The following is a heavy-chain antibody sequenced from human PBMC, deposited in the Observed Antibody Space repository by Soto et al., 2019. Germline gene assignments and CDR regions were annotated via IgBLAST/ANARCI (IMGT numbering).Heavy chain of an antibody. D-gene: IGHD2-15*01. V-gene: IGHV1-69*12. CDR2: IIPIFGTA. J-gene: IGHJ6*02. CDR3: ARGPCSGGSCYSGAPYYYYYGMDV. Sequence: QVQLVQSGAEVKKPGSSVKVSCKASGGTFSSYAISWVRQAPGQGLEWMGGIIPIFGTANYAQKFQGRVTITADESTSTAYKELSSLRSEDTAVYYCARGPCSGGSCYSGAPYYYYYGMDVWGQGTTVTVSS. CDR1: GGTFSSYA.